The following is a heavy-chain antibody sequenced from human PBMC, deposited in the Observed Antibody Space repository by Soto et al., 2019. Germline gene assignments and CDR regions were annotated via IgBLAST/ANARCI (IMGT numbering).Heavy chain of an antibody. CDR3: ASGQRGYSDSWWDN. Sequence: EVQLVESGGGLVQPGGSLRLSCVASGFTFSSYWMHWVRQVPGKGLVWVSRINSDGTSTYYADSVKGRFSISRDNAKNTLHLQMNSLSVEDTAVYYCASGQRGYSDSWWDNWGQGTLVTVSS. CDR1: GFTFSSYW. CDR2: INSDGTST. D-gene: IGHD6-13*01. V-gene: IGHV3-74*01. J-gene: IGHJ4*02.